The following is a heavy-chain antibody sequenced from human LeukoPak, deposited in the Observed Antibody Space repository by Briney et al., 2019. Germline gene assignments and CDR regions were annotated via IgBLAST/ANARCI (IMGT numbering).Heavy chain of an antibody. Sequence: GGSLRLSCAASGFTFTTYAMSWVRQASGKGLEWVSSVSGNGHHTYYADSVKGRFTISRDNSKNTLYLQMNSLRAEDTAVYYCAKDLIAVAESWGQGTLVTVSS. V-gene: IGHV3-23*01. D-gene: IGHD6-19*01. CDR1: GFTFTTYA. CDR2: VSGNGHHT. CDR3: AKDLIAVAES. J-gene: IGHJ4*02.